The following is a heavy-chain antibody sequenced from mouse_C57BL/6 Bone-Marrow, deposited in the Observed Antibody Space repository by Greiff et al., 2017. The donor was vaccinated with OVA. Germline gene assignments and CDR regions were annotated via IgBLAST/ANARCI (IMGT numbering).Heavy chain of an antibody. V-gene: IGHV1-59*01. CDR2: IDPSDSYT. D-gene: IGHD2-4*01. Sequence: QVQLQQPGAELVRPGTSVKLSCKASGYTFTSYWMHWVKQRPGQGLEWIGVIDPSDSYTNYNQKFKGKATLTVDTSSSTAYMQLSSLTSEDSAVYYCERGLRGNDFWGQGTTLTGSS. J-gene: IGHJ2*01. CDR3: ERGLRGNDF. CDR1: GYTFTSYW.